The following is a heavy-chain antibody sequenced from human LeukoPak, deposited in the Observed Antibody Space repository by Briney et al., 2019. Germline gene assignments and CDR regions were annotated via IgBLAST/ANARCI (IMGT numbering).Heavy chain of an antibody. J-gene: IGHJ4*02. CDR3: ARERRSAGSFDY. CDR1: GFIFSTHS. D-gene: IGHD3-10*01. Sequence: PGGSLRLSCATSGFIFSTHSMNWVRQAPGKGLEWVASISSSGDYVYHADSVKGRFTISRDNVKNSLFLQLNSLRVEDTAVYYCARERRSAGSFDYWGRGTLVTVSS. CDR2: ISSSGDYV. V-gene: IGHV3-21*01.